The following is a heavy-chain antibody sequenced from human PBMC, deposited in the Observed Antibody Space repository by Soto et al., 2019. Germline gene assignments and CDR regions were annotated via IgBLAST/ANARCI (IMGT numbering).Heavy chain of an antibody. V-gene: IGHV1-69*02. D-gene: IGHD2-15*01. CDR2: IIPILGIA. CDR3: ARADCSGGSCHFDY. CDR1: GGTFSSYT. Sequence: ASVKVSCKASGGTFSSYTISWVRQAPGQGLEWMGRIIPILGIANYAQKFQGRVTMTTDKSTSTVYMELSSLRSEDTAVYYCARADCSGGSCHFDYWGQGTLVTVSS. J-gene: IGHJ4*02.